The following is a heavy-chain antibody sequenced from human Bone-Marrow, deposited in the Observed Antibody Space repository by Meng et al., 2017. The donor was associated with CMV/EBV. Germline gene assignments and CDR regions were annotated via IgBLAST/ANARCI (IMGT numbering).Heavy chain of an antibody. J-gene: IGHJ5*02. CDR2: INSNSGDT. V-gene: IGHV1-2*02. Sequence: ALVKVSCKASGYSFTGYYMHWVRQAPGQGLEWMGLINSNSGDTQYAQKFQGRVTMTRDTSISTGYMELSRLRSDDTAVYYCAREGYITMFDPWGQGTLVTVSS. CDR1: GYSFTGYY. D-gene: IGHD5-12*01. CDR3: AREGYITMFDP.